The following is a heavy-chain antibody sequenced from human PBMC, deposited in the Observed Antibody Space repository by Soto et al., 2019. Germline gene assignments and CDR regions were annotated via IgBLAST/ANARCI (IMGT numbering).Heavy chain of an antibody. CDR3: XXNYLYYYGSGNTNYYGMDV. D-gene: IGHD3-10*01. CDR1: GYTFTSYG. J-gene: IGHJ6*02. Sequence: QVQLVQSGAEVKKPGASVKVSCKASGYTFTSYGISWVRQAPGQGLEWMGWISGHNGNTNYAQKLQGRVTMTTDTSTSTAYMEXXSLRSDDTAVYYCXXNYLYYYGSGNTNYYGMDVWGQGTTVTVSS. V-gene: IGHV1-18*01. CDR2: ISGHNGNT.